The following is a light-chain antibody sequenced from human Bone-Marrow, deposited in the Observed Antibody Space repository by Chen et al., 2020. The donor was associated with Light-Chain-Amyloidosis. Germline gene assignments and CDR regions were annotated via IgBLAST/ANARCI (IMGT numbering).Light chain of an antibody. J-gene: IGLJ3*02. Sequence: QSVLTQPPSASGTPGQRVTIYCSGSMSNIGNNVVNWYQHLPGTAPRLLINTDYKRPSGVPDRFSGSKSGTSASLAISGLQSEDEADYYCATWDDSLNGPLFGGGTKLTVL. CDR2: TDY. CDR3: ATWDDSLNGPL. CDR1: MSNIGNNV. V-gene: IGLV1-44*01.